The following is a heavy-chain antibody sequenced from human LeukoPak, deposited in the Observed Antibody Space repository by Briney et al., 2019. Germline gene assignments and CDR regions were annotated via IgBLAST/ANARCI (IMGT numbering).Heavy chain of an antibody. CDR2: ISGSGGST. CDR1: GFTFNDHA. J-gene: IGHJ4*02. CDR3: ARGGQNFDFWRFDY. Sequence: GGSLRLSCAGSGFTFNDHAMSWVRQAPGKGLEWASSISGSGGSTYYADYVKGRSTISRDNSKNVVYFEMHSLRGEDTAVYFCARGGQNFDFWRFDYWGRGTLVVVSS. V-gene: IGHV3-23*01. D-gene: IGHD3-3*01.